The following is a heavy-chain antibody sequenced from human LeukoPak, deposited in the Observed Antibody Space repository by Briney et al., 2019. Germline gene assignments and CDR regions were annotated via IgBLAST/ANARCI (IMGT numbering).Heavy chain of an antibody. CDR2: IIPIFGRA. V-gene: IGHV1-69*01. CDR3: ARGREWWLYYFDY. Sequence: GSSVKVSCKCSAGTFSCYAISWVRLAPGQGLEWVGVIIPIFGRANYAQKFQGRVTITADESTSTAYMALSSLRAEDTAVYYCARGREWWLYYFDYWGQGTLVTVSS. J-gene: IGHJ4*02. D-gene: IGHD2-15*01. CDR1: AGTFSCYA.